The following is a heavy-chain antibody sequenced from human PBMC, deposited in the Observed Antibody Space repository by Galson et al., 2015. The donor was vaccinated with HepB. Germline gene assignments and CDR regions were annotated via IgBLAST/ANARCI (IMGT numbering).Heavy chain of an antibody. CDR1: GFTFSSYA. D-gene: IGHD2-21*01. Sequence: SLRLSCAASGFTFSSYAMHWVRQAPGKGLEWVAVISYDGSNKYYADSVEGRFTISRDNSKNTLYLQMNSLRAEDTAVYYCARDTVGPYCGGDCLLNAFDIWGQGTMVTVSS. V-gene: IGHV3-30-3*01. CDR3: ARDTVGPYCGGDCLLNAFDI. CDR2: ISYDGSNK. J-gene: IGHJ3*02.